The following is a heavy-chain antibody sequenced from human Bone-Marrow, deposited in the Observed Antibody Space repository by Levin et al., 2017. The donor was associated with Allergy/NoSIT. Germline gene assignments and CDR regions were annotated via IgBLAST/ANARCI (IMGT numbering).Heavy chain of an antibody. Sequence: KASETLSLTCTVSGGYISNYYWSWIRQPAGKGLEWIGRIHATENTNYNPSLKSRVTMSIDTSKNQFSLSLSSVTAADTAVYYCARGCSSNTCPHWFDPWGQGTLVTVSS. J-gene: IGHJ5*02. CDR3: ARGCSSNTCPHWFDP. D-gene: IGHD2-2*01. CDR2: IHATENT. CDR1: GGYISNYY. V-gene: IGHV4-4*07.